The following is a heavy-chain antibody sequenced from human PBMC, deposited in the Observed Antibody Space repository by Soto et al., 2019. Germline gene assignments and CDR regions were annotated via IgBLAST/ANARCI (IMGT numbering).Heavy chain of an antibody. CDR2: IYPGDSDT. D-gene: IGHD2-8*01. CDR3: AKDATAVNGVWDPFDM. J-gene: IGHJ3*02. V-gene: IGHV5-51*01. CDR1: GYSFTSYW. Sequence: GESLKISCKGSGYSFTSYWIGWVRQMPGKGLEWMGIIYPGDSDTRYSPSFQGQVTISADKSISTAYLQWSSLKASDTAMYYCAKDATAVNGVWDPFDMWGQGTEVTVSS.